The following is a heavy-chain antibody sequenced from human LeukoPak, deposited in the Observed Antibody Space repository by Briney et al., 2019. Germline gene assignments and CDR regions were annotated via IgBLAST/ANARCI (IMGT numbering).Heavy chain of an antibody. D-gene: IGHD3-22*01. CDR3: ASSYHDSSGNFDY. CDR2: IIPILGIA. CDR1: GGTFSSYA. Sequence: GASVKVSCKASGGTFSSYAISWVRQAPGQGDEWMGRIIPILGIANYAQKFQGRVTITADKSTSTAYMELSSLRSEDTAVYYCASSYHDSSGNFDYWGQGTLVTVSS. V-gene: IGHV1-69*04. J-gene: IGHJ4*02.